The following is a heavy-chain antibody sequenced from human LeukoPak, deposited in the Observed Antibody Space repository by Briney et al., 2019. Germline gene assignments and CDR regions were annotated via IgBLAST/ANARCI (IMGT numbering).Heavy chain of an antibody. CDR1: GFTFSSYA. CDR2: ISGSGGST. CDR3: AKAPVTTCRGAYCYPFDS. D-gene: IGHD2-21*01. J-gene: IGHJ4*02. V-gene: IGHV3-23*01. Sequence: GGFLRLSCAASGFTFSSYAMSWVRQAPGKGLEWVSAISGSGGSTYYADSVKGRFTISRDSSKNTLFLQMSRLRPEDAAVYYCAKAPVTTCRGAYCYPFDSWGQGTLVTVSS.